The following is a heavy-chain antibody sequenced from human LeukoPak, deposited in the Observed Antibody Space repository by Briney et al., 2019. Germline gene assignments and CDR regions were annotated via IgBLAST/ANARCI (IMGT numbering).Heavy chain of an antibody. V-gene: IGHV3-21*04. Sequence: PGGSLRLSCAASGFTFSSYSMNWVRQAPGKGLEWVSSISSSSSYIYYADSVKGRFTISRDNSKNTLYLQMNSLRAEDTAVYYCARVPYSGSYWDYYYGMDVWGQGTTVTVSS. CDR2: ISSSSSYI. CDR1: GFTFSSYS. J-gene: IGHJ6*02. CDR3: ARVPYSGSYWDYYYGMDV. D-gene: IGHD1-26*01.